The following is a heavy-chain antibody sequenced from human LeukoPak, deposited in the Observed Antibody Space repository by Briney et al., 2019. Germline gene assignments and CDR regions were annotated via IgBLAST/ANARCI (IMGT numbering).Heavy chain of an antibody. D-gene: IGHD6-13*01. V-gene: IGHV3-30-3*01. CDR1: GFTFSSYA. CDR2: ISYDGSNK. J-gene: IGHJ4*02. Sequence: QPGGSLRLSCAASGFTFSSYAMHWVRQAPGKGLEWVAVISYDGSNKYYADSVKGRFTISRDNSKSTSYLQMNSLRAEDTAVYYCAREVGGLLVAAGTRIFDYWGQGTLVTVSS. CDR3: AREVGGLLVAAGTRIFDY.